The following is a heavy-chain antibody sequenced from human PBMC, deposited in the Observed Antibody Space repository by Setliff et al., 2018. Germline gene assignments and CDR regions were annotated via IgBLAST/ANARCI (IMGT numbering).Heavy chain of an antibody. CDR3: AGDPPYSGYAFHI. V-gene: IGHV3-74*01. CDR1: GPMFSRYW. CDR2: INGDGSSA. Sequence: PGGSLRLSCVVSGPMFSRYWIHWVRQSPGKGLVWVARINGDGSSASYADSVEGRFTISRDNAKNTVYLQMNSLRAEDTAVYYCAGDPPYSGYAFHIWGQGTMVTVSS. D-gene: IGHD5-12*01. J-gene: IGHJ3*02.